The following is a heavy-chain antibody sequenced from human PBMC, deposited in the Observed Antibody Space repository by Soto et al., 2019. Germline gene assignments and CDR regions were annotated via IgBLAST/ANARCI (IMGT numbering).Heavy chain of an antibody. Sequence: TLSLTCTVSGGSISSYYWNWIRQPPGKGLEWIGYIYYSGSTNYNPSLKSRVTISVDTSKNQFSLKLSSVTAADTAVYYCARDNGYSYGYTLDHWGQGTLVTVSS. D-gene: IGHD5-18*01. V-gene: IGHV4-59*01. CDR2: IYYSGST. CDR3: ARDNGYSYGYTLDH. J-gene: IGHJ4*02. CDR1: GGSISSYY.